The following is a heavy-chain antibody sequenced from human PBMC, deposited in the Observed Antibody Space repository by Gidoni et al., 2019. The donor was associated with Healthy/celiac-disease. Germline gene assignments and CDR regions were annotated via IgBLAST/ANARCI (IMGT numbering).Heavy chain of an antibody. CDR3: ARAMDYYGSSGYYPFDY. Sequence: VQLVESGGGVVQPGRSLRLSCAASGFTFSSSGMHWVRQAPGKGLEWVAVISYDGSNKYYADSVKGRFTISRDNSKNTLYLQMNSLRAEDTAVYYCARAMDYYGSSGYYPFDYWGQGTLVTVSS. D-gene: IGHD3-22*01. CDR1: GFTFSSSG. CDR2: ISYDGSNK. V-gene: IGHV3-30*03. J-gene: IGHJ4*02.